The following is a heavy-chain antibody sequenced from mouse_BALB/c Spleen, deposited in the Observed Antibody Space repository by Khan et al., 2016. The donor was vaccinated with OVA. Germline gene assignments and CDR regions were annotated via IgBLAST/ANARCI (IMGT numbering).Heavy chain of an antibody. CDR2: IWSGGNT. CDR1: GFSLTTYG. V-gene: IGHV2-2*01. CDR3: ARHSYRYDFTY. J-gene: IGHJ3*01. D-gene: IGHD2-12*01. Sequence: QVQLKESGPGLVQASQSLSITCTVYGFSLTTYGIHWVRQSPGKGLEWLGVIWSGGNTDYNAPFISRLNISKDNSKSQVFFRMKSLQTDDTAIYYCARHSYRYDFTYWGQGTLVIVSA.